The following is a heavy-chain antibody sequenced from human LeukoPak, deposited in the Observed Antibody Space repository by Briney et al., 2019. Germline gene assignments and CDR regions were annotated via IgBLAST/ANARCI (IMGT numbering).Heavy chain of an antibody. D-gene: IGHD5-18*01. V-gene: IGHV1-46*01. J-gene: IGHJ3*02. Sequence: ASVKVSFKASGYTFTNYFIHWVRQAPGQGLEWMGIINPSGGSTRYAEKFQGTITMTRDTSTSTVYMDLRSLRSEDTAVYYCAVAYSYGRDTFDIWGQGTMVTVTS. CDR2: INPSGGST. CDR1: GYTFTNYF. CDR3: AVAYSYGRDTFDI.